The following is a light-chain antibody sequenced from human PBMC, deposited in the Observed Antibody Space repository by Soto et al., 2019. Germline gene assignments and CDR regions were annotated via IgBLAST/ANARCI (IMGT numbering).Light chain of an antibody. V-gene: IGLV1-36*01. Sequence: QAVVTQPPSVSEAPRQRVTISCSGSSSYIGNNAVNWYQQLPGKAPKLLIYYDDLLPSGVSDRFSGSKSGTSASLAISGLQSEDEADYYCAAWDDSLNGPVFGGGTKLTVL. CDR3: AAWDDSLNGPV. J-gene: IGLJ3*02. CDR2: YDD. CDR1: SSYIGNNA.